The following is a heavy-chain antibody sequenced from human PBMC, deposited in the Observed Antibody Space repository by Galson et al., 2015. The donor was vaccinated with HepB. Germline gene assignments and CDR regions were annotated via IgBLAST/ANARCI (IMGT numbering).Heavy chain of an antibody. CDR2: IAYDGDQK. CDR1: GFTFRTHA. D-gene: IGHD6-6*01. V-gene: IGHV3-30*04. CDR3: AREVQLVGDFDY. Sequence: SLRLSCAVSGFTFRTHAMHWVRQAPGKGLEWVAGIAYDGDQKTYADSVRGRFTISRDNSKNTLWLQMNSLRPDDTAVYYCAREVQLVGDFDYWGQGTLVTVSS. J-gene: IGHJ4*02.